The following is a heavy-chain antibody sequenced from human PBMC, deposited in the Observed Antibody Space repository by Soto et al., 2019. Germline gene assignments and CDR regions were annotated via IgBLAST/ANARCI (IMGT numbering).Heavy chain of an antibody. CDR3: AKDVVARHPLWFDP. D-gene: IGHD2-2*01. V-gene: IGHV3-23*01. CDR2: ISGSGGAT. Sequence: PGGSLRLSCEASGFTFSSYAMNWVRQAPGKGLEWISVISGSGGATYYADSVKGRFTISRDNSKNTLYLQMNSLRAEDTAVYYCAKDVVARHPLWFDPWGQGTLVTVSS. CDR1: GFTFSSYA. J-gene: IGHJ5*02.